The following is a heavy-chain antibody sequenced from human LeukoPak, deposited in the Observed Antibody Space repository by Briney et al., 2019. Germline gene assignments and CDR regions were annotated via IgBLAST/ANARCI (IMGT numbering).Heavy chain of an antibody. CDR2: IKQDGSEK. Sequence: GGALRLSCAASGFTFSSYLMSWVRQAPGKGLEWVANIKQDGSEKYYVDSVKGRFTISRDNAKNSLYLQMNSLRAEDTAVYYCARDPPDYWGQGTLVTVSS. J-gene: IGHJ4*02. V-gene: IGHV3-7*01. CDR3: ARDPPDY. CDR1: GFTFSSYL.